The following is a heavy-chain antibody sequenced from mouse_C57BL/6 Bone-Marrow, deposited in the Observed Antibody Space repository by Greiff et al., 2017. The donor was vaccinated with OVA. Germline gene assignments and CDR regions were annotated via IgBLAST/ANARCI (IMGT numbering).Heavy chain of an antibody. CDR3: ARSAYYGSSPSWYFDV. CDR2: IDPANGNT. Sequence: VQLKQSVAELVRPGASVKLSCTASGFNIKNTYMHWVKQRPEQGLEWIGRIDPANGNTKYAPKFQGKATITADTASNTAYLQLSSLTSEDTAIYYCARSAYYGSSPSWYFDVWGTGTTVTVSS. CDR1: GFNIKNTY. D-gene: IGHD1-1*01. J-gene: IGHJ1*03. V-gene: IGHV14-3*01.